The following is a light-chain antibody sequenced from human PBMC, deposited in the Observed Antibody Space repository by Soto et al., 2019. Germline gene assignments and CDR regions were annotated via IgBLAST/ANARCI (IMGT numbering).Light chain of an antibody. CDR2: GAS. J-gene: IGKJ3*01. CDR3: QKYDIVPFT. V-gene: IGKV1-27*01. CDR1: QGISNS. Sequence: DIQMTQSPSSLSASLGDRVTIACRARQGISNSLAWYQQKPGKVPKLLIYGASTLQSGVPSRFSGSGSGTDFNLTISSLQSEDVATYFCQKYDIVPFTFGPGTRVDVK.